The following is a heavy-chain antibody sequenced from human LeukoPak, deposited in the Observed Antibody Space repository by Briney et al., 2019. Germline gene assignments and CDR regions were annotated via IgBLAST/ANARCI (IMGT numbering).Heavy chain of an antibody. CDR2: INHSGST. CDR3: ARGRTFDN. V-gene: IGHV4-34*01. CDR1: GGSFSGYY. J-gene: IGHJ4*02. Sequence: SETLSLTCAVYGGSFSGYYWSWIRQPPGKGLEWIGEINHSGSTNYNPSLKSRVTISVDTSKNQFSLKLSSVAAADTAMYYCARGRTFDNWGQGTLVTVSS.